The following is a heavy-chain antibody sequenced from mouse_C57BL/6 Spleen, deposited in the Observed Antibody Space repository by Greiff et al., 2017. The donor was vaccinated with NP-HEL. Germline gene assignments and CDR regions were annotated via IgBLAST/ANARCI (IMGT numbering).Heavy chain of an antibody. Sequence: EVQVVESGGDLVKPGGSLKLSCAASGFTFSSYGMSWVRQTPDKRLEWVATISSGGSYTYYPDSVKGRFTISRDNAKNTLYLQMSSLKSEDTAMYYCARGGGFYDYDGYAMDYWGQGTSVTVSS. J-gene: IGHJ4*01. D-gene: IGHD2-4*01. CDR1: GFTFSSYG. CDR3: ARGGGFYDYDGYAMDY. V-gene: IGHV5-6*01. CDR2: ISSGGSYT.